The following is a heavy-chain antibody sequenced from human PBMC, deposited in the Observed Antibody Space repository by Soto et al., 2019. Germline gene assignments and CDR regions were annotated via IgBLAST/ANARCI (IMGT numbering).Heavy chain of an antibody. CDR3: ARGTGTSWFDY. V-gene: IGHV1-2*02. CDR2: INSNSGDT. D-gene: IGHD1-7*01. Sequence: SVKVSCKASGYTFTAHYIHWVRQVPGQGPEWMGWINSNSGDTKYAQNLQGRVTLTRDTSISTVYMDLSRLMSDDTAVYYCARGTGTSWFDYWGQGTLVTVSS. J-gene: IGHJ5*01. CDR1: GYTFTAHY.